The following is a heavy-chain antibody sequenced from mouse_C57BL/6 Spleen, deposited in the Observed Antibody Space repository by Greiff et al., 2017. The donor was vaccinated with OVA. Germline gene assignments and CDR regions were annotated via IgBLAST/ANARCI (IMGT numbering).Heavy chain of an antibody. D-gene: IGHD2-4*01. CDR2: IYPGSGST. Sequence: QVQLQQPGAELVKPGASVQMSCKASGYTFTSYWITWVKQRPGQGLEWIGDIYPGSGSTNYNEKFKSKATLTVDTSSSTAYMQLSSLTSEDSAVYYCVYYDYDVDAMDYWGQGTSVTVSS. CDR1: GYTFTSYW. CDR3: VYYDYDVDAMDY. V-gene: IGHV1-55*01. J-gene: IGHJ4*01.